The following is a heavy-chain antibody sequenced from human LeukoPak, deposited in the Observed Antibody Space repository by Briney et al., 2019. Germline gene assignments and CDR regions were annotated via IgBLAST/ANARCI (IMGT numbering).Heavy chain of an antibody. CDR2: IIPILGIA. Sequence: SVKVSCKASGGTFSSYAISWVRQAPGQGLEWMGRIIPILGIANYAQKFQGRVTITADKSTSTAYMELSSLRSEDTAVYYCARDLQPGTVVTDAFDIWGQGTMVTVSS. D-gene: IGHD4-23*01. V-gene: IGHV1-69*04. J-gene: IGHJ3*02. CDR3: ARDLQPGTVVTDAFDI. CDR1: GGTFSSYA.